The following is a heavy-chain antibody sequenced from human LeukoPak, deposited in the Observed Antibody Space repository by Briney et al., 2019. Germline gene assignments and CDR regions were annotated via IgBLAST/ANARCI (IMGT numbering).Heavy chain of an antibody. V-gene: IGHV3-74*01. CDR1: GFTFSNYW. CDR2: INSDGSSR. Sequence: GGPLRLSCAASGFTFSNYWMHWVRQAPGKGLVWVSRINSDGSSRNYADSVKGRFTISRDNAKNTLYLQMNNLRAEDTAVYYCASASSHRIAAGGDYWGQGTLVTVSS. CDR3: ASASSHRIAAGGDY. D-gene: IGHD6-13*01. J-gene: IGHJ4*02.